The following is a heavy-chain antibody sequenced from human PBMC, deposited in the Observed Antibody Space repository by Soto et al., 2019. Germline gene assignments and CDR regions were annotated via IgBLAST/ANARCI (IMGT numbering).Heavy chain of an antibody. CDR1: GGTFSSYT. V-gene: IGHV1-69*08. CDR2: IIPILGIA. CDR3: ARDRNLRGGME. D-gene: IGHD3-16*01. Sequence: QVQLVQSGAEVKKPGSSVKVSCKASGGTFSSYTISWVRQAPGQGLEWMGRIIPILGIANYAQKFQARVTITADKSTSTAYMELSSLRSEDTAVYYCARDRNLRGGMEWGQGTLVTVSS. J-gene: IGHJ4*02.